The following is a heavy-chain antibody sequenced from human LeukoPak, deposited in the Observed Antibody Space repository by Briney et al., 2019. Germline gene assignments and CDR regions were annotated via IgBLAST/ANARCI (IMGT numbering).Heavy chain of an antibody. D-gene: IGHD6-19*01. CDR3: AKDRLVPGSVLDY. J-gene: IGHJ4*02. CDR1: GFTLSSYG. Sequence: GGSLRLSCAASGFTLSSYGIHWVRQAPGKGLEWVTFIGYDGSNKYYADSVKGRFTISRDNSKNTLFLRMNSLRAEDTAVYYCAKDRLVPGSVLDYWGQRTLVTVSS. CDR2: IGYDGSNK. V-gene: IGHV3-30*02.